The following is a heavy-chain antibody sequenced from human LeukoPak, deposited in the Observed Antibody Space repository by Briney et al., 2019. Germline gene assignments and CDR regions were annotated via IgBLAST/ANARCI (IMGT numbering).Heavy chain of an antibody. CDR1: GYTFNVYH. CDR3: ARAVRSFCTSGVCSVRGYYGMDV. Sequence: ASVKVSCKASGYTFNVYHMHWVRQAPGQGLEWMGWINPYSGDTNSAQKFQARVTMTTDTSINTTYMEVSRLRSDDTAVYYCARAVRSFCTSGVCSVRGYYGMDVWGQGTTVIVSS. V-gene: IGHV1-2*02. J-gene: IGHJ6*02. CDR2: INPYSGDT. D-gene: IGHD2-8*01.